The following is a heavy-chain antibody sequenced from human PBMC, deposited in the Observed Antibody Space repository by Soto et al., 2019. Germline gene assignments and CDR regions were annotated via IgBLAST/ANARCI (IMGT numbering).Heavy chain of an antibody. CDR2: TIPSFGTA. Sequence: SVKVSCKASGFTFSSYAISWVRQAPGQGLEWMGGTIPSFGTANYAQKFQGRVTITADESTSTAYMELSSLRSEDTAVYYCASTYVVRYGDGYCCCGMDVWGQGTMVTVSS. V-gene: IGHV1-69*13. CDR3: ASTYVVRYGDGYCCCGMDV. D-gene: IGHD4-17*01. CDR1: GFTFSSYA. J-gene: IGHJ6*02.